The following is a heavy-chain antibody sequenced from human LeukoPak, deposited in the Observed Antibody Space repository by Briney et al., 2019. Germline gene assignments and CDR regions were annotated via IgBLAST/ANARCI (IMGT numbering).Heavy chain of an antibody. V-gene: IGHV4-30-4*01. J-gene: IGHJ3*02. CDR1: GASIRSGDYY. CDR2: IYDSGST. CDR3: ARDCSGGSYYGAFDI. Sequence: SQTLSLTCTVSGASIRSGDYYWSWIRQPPGKGLEWIGYIYDSGSTYYNPSLKSRITISVDTSENRFSLKLSSVTATDTAVYYCARDCSGGSYYGAFDIWGQGTMVTVSS. D-gene: IGHD2-15*01.